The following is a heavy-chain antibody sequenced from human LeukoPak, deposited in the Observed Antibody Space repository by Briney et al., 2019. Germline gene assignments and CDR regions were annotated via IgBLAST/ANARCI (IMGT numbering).Heavy chain of an antibody. D-gene: IGHD3-22*01. J-gene: IGHJ4*02. CDR1: GGSFSGYY. Sequence: SETLSLTCAVYGGSFSGYYWSWIRQPPGKGLEWIGEINRSGSTNYNPSLKSRVTISVDTSKNQFSLKLSSVTAADTAVYYCAAGVKWLLPYGFDYWGQGTLVTVSS. V-gene: IGHV4-34*01. CDR2: INRSGST. CDR3: AAGVKWLLPYGFDY.